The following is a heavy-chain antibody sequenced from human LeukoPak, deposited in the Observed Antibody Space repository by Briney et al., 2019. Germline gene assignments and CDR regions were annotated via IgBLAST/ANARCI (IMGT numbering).Heavy chain of an antibody. V-gene: IGHV3-48*01. J-gene: IGHJ5*02. CDR3: AKEPYSSGWYDWFDP. Sequence: GGSLRLSCAASGFTFSSYSMNWVRQAPGKGLEWVSYISSSSSTIYYADSVKGRFTISRDNAKNSLYLQMNSLRAEDTAVYYCAKEPYSSGWYDWFDPWGQGTLVTVSS. CDR1: GFTFSSYS. CDR2: ISSSSSTI. D-gene: IGHD6-19*01.